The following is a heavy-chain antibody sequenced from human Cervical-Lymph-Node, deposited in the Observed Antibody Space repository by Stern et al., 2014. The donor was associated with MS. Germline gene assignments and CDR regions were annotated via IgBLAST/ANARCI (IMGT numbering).Heavy chain of an antibody. J-gene: IGHJ5*02. CDR1: GGTFSTDT. V-gene: IGHV1-69*02. D-gene: IGHD6-13*01. Sequence: DQLVESGAEVKKPGSSVKVSCKASGGTFSTDTISWVRQAPGQGLEWRGRIIPTLGIPNYAQKFQGRVTINADTSTTTAYMELSGLTSEDTAVYYCARMSSIAAGWFDPWGQGTRVTVSS. CDR3: ARMSSIAAGWFDP. CDR2: IIPTLGIP.